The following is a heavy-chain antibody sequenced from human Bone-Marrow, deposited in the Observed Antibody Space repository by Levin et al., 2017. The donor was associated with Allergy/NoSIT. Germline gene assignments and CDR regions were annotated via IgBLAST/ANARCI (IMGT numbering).Heavy chain of an antibody. D-gene: IGHD6-6*01. CDR2: IRSKPNGGTT. CDR3: TRSAARLR. J-gene: IGHJ4*02. CDR1: GFTFGDYA. V-gene: IGHV3-49*04. Sequence: HPGGSLRLSCITSGFTFGDYAMSWVRQAPGKGLEWVGFIRSKPNGGTTEYAASVKGRFTISRDDSKNITYLQMNSLKTEDTAVYYCTRSAARLRWGQGTLVTVSS.